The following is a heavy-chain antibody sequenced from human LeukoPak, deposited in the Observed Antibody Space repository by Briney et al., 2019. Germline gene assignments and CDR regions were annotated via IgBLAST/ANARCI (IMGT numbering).Heavy chain of an antibody. J-gene: IGHJ4*02. CDR2: ISSSGSTT. V-gene: IGHV3-11*04. CDR3: ARGGHSGYDFVG. CDR1: GESLSKYY. D-gene: IGHD5-12*01. Sequence: LSLTCAVYGESLSKYYWTWIRQSPGKGLEWISYISSSGSTTYCADSVKGRFTISRDNARNSLYLQMNSLRAEDTAVYYCARGGHSGYDFVGWGQGTLVTVSS.